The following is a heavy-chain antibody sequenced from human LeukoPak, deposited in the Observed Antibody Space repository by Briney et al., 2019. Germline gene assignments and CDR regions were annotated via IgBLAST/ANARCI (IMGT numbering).Heavy chain of an antibody. Sequence: SETLSLTCAVSGYSISSGYFWGWVRQPPGKGLEWIGTMYHSGSSYHNPSLKSRVTISVDTSKNQFSLKLSSVTAADTAVYYCARGPLRYYFDYWGQGTLVTVSS. CDR2: MYHSGSS. CDR3: ARGPLRYYFDY. CDR1: GYSISSGYF. V-gene: IGHV4-38-2*01. J-gene: IGHJ4*02.